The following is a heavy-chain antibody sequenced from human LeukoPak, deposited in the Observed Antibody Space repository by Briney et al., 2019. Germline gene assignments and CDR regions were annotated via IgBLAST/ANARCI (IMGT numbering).Heavy chain of an antibody. CDR3: AKAQREGYTIKVVLFDY. Sequence: GGSLRLSCAASGFTFSNYGMSWVRQAPGKGLEWVSTISGSGVSTYYADSVKGRFTISRDNSKNTLYLQMNSLRAEDTAVYYCAKAQREGYTIKVVLFDYWGQGTLVTVSS. CDR1: GFTFSNYG. J-gene: IGHJ4*02. D-gene: IGHD5-24*01. V-gene: IGHV3-23*01. CDR2: ISGSGVST.